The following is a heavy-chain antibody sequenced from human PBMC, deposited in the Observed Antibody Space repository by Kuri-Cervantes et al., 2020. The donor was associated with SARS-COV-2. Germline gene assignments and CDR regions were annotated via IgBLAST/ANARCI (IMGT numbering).Heavy chain of an antibody. CDR1: GFTFSSYA. J-gene: IGHJ6*02. V-gene: IGHV3-21*04. Sequence: GESLKISCAASGFTFSSYAMSWVRQAPGKGLEWVSSISGSSSYIYYADSVKGRFTTSRDNAKNSLYLQMNSLRAEDTAVYYCARGAYCTNGECYKAYYNVMDVWGQGTTVTVSS. CDR3: ARGAYCTNGECYKAYYNVMDV. D-gene: IGHD2-8*01. CDR2: ISGSSSYI.